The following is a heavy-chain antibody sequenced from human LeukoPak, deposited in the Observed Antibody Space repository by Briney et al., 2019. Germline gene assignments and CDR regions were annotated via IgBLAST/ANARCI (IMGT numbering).Heavy chain of an antibody. D-gene: IGHD3-3*01. J-gene: IGHJ5*02. CDR2: INPNSGGT. CDR3: ARDREGYDFWSGYWFDP. V-gene: IGHV1-2*02. Sequence: GASVKVSCKASGYTFTGYYMHWVRQAPGQGLEWMGWINPNSGGTNYAQKFQGRVTMTRDTSISTAYMELSRLRSDDTAVYYCARDREGYDFWSGYWFDPWGQGTLVTVSS. CDR1: GYTFTGYY.